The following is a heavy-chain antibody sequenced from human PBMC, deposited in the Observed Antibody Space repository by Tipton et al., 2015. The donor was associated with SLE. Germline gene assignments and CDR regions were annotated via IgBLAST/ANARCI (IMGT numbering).Heavy chain of an antibody. CDR1: GFTFDDYA. D-gene: IGHD3-9*01. CDR2: ISWNSGKI. J-gene: IGHJ4*02. Sequence: SLRLSCAASGFTFDDYAMHWVRQVAGKGLEWVSGISWNSGKIDYADSVKGRFTISRDNAKNSLYLQMNSLRAEDTALYHCAKGPYYDILTGHFDYWGQGTLVTVSS. V-gene: IGHV3-9*01. CDR3: AKGPYYDILTGHFDY.